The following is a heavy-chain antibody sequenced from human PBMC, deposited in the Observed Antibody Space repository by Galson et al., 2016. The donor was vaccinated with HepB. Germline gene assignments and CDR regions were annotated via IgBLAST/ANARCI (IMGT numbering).Heavy chain of an antibody. Sequence: ETLSLPCTVSGGSISSSSYYWGWIRQPPGKGLEWIGSLFYSGSTYYNPSLKSRVTISVDTSKNQFSLRLTSVTAADTAMYYCARISSSPVHYYYYYLMDVWGQGTTVTVS. J-gene: IGHJ6*02. CDR2: LFYSGST. V-gene: IGHV4-39*01. D-gene: IGHD6-6*01. CDR1: GGSISSSSYY. CDR3: ARISSSPVHYYYYYLMDV.